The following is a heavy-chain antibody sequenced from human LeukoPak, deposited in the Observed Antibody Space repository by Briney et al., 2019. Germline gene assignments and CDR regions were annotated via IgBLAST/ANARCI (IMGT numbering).Heavy chain of an antibody. CDR1: GFTFSSYW. D-gene: IGHD3-22*01. V-gene: IGHV3-7*01. J-gene: IGHJ4*02. CDR3: ARDPNPDSSGYYS. CDR2: IEQDGSEK. Sequence: GGSLRLSCAASGFTFSSYWMSWVRQAPGKGLEWVANIEQDGSEKYYVDSVKGRFAISRDNAKNSLYLQMNSLRAEDTAVYYCARDPNPDSSGYYSWGQGTLVTVSS.